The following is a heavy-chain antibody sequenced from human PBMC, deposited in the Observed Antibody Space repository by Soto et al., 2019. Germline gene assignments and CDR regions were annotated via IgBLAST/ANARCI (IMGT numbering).Heavy chain of an antibody. CDR3: AKGDGYNYYYYMDV. Sequence: GGSLRLSCAASGFTFSSYAMSWVRQAPGKGLEWVSAISGSGGSTYYADSVKGRFTISRDNSKNTLYLQMNSLRAEDTAVYYCAKGDGYNYYYYMDVWGKGTTVTVSS. CDR1: GFTFSSYA. CDR2: ISGSGGST. J-gene: IGHJ6*03. V-gene: IGHV3-23*01. D-gene: IGHD1-26*01.